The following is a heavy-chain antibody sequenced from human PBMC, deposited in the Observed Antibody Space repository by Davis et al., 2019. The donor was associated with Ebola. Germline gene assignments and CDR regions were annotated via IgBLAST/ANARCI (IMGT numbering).Heavy chain of an antibody. CDR1: GVSLNSGDYY. Sequence: MPSETLSLTCTVSGVSLNSGDYYWSWIRQLPGKGLEWIGFIYTSGSAYYNPSLESQVTISLDTSKSHFSLKLSSVTAADTAVYYCARHRDGTTRDYWGQGTLVRVSS. CDR3: ARHRDGTTRDY. J-gene: IGHJ4*02. V-gene: IGHV4-30-4*08. D-gene: IGHD1-1*01. CDR2: IYTSGSA.